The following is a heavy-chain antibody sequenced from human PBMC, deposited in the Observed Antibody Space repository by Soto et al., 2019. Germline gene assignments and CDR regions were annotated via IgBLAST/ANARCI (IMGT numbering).Heavy chain of an antibody. CDR2: ISAYNGNT. J-gene: IGHJ4*02. Sequence: ASVKVSCKASGYTFTSYGISWVRQAPGQGLEWMGWISAYNGNTNYAQKLQGRVTMTTDTSTSTAYMELRSLRSDDTAVYYCARYIAAMVTPTPYYFDYWGQGTLVTVSS. CDR3: ARYIAAMVTPTPYYFDY. D-gene: IGHD5-18*01. CDR1: GYTFTSYG. V-gene: IGHV1-18*01.